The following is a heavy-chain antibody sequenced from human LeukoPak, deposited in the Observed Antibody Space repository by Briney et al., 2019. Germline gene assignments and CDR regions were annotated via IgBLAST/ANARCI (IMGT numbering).Heavy chain of an antibody. Sequence: GGSLRLSCAASGFTFSTYAMSWVRQAPGKGLEWVSGITNTGGVTLYADSVKGRLTVSRDNSKNTLYLHMNSLRADDTAVYYCARGGGYFDWLYYWGQGTLVTVSS. CDR2: ITNTGGVT. V-gene: IGHV3-23*05. CDR1: GFTFSTYA. D-gene: IGHD3-9*01. J-gene: IGHJ4*02. CDR3: ARGGGYFDWLYY.